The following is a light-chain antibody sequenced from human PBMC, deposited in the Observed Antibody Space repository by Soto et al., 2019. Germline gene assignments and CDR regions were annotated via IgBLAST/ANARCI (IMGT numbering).Light chain of an antibody. Sequence: DILMTQSPASLSVSPGARGPLSCRARQRVYSNLAWYQQRPGQAPRLLIYGASTRATGVPARFSGSGSGTEFTLTISSLQSEDCAIYYCQQYHTWPITFGGGTKVDI. V-gene: IGKV3-15*01. CDR2: GAS. CDR3: QQYHTWPIT. J-gene: IGKJ4*01. CDR1: QRVYSN.